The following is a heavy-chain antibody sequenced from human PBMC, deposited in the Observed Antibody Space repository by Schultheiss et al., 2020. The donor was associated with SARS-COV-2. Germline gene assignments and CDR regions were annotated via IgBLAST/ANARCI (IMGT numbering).Heavy chain of an antibody. CDR1: GGSISSGGYY. CDR3: VKGPYSSGATHYYGMDV. J-gene: IGHJ6*02. D-gene: IGHD6-19*01. Sequence: SQTLSLTCTVSGGSISSGGYYWSWIRQHPGKGLEWIGYIYYSGSTNYNPSLKSRVTISVDTSKNQFSLKLSSVTAADTAVYYCVKGPYSSGATHYYGMDVWGQGTTVTVSS. V-gene: IGHV4-31*03. CDR2: IYYSGST.